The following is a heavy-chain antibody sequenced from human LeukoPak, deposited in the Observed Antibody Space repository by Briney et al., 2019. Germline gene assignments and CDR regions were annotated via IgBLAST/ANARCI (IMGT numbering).Heavy chain of an antibody. Sequence: ASVKVSCKASGYTFTGYYMHWVRQAPGQGLEWMGWINPNSGGTNYAQKFQGRVTMTRDTSISTAYMELSRLRSDDTAVYYCARDQIAAAGAPGDRWVQRALVTGSS. CDR2: INPNSGGT. V-gene: IGHV1-2*02. CDR1: GYTFTGYY. D-gene: IGHD6-13*01. CDR3: ARDQIAAAGAPGDR. J-gene: IGHJ5*02.